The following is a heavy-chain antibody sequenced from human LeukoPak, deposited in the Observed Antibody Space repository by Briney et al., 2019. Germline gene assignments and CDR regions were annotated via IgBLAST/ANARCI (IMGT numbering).Heavy chain of an antibody. D-gene: IGHD3-22*01. Sequence: PGESLEISCKGSGYYFTSYWIGWVRQMPGKGLEWMGITYPGDSDTRYSPSFQGQVTISADKSISTAYLQWSSLKASDTAMYYCARRGYDSSAPPDYWGQGTLVTVSS. CDR1: GYYFTSYW. V-gene: IGHV5-51*01. CDR2: TYPGDSDT. J-gene: IGHJ4*02. CDR3: ARRGYDSSAPPDY.